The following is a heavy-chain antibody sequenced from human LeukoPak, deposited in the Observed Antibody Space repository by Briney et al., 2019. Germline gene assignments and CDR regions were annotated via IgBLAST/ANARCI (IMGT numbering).Heavy chain of an antibody. CDR2: IWYDGSNK. CDR1: GFTFSSYG. J-gene: IGHJ4*02. CDR3: ARDRAGTARVFDY. V-gene: IGHV3-33*01. D-gene: IGHD1-1*01. Sequence: GGSLRLSCAASGFTFSSYGMHWVRQAPGKGLEWVAVIWYDGSNKYYADSVKGRFTISRDNSKNTLYLQMNSLRAEDTAVYYCARDRAGTARVFDYWGQGTLVTVSS.